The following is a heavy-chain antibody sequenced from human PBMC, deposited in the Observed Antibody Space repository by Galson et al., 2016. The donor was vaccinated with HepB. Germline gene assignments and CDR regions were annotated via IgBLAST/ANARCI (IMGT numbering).Heavy chain of an antibody. CDR3: ARTKGKFSRSSGMDY. CDR1: GDSMNGYY. Sequence: SETLSLTCTITGDSMNGYYWNWIRQPPGKGLEWIGNIYYTGTSTDNPSLEGRVTMSVATSNNQFSLNLTSVTTADTAVYYCARTKGKFSRSSGMDYRGQGILVTVSS. V-gene: IGHV4-59*01. J-gene: IGHJ4*02. D-gene: IGHD6-6*01. CDR2: IYYTGTS.